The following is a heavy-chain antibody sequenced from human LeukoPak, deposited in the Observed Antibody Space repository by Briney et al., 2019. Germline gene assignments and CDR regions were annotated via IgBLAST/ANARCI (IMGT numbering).Heavy chain of an antibody. J-gene: IGHJ4*02. V-gene: IGHV4-34*01. CDR3: ARRSGSYVDY. CDR1: GGSFSGYH. D-gene: IGHD3-10*01. CDR2: INHSGST. Sequence: PSETLSLTCAVYGGSFSGYHWSWIRQPPGKGLEWIGEINHSGSTNYNPSLKSRVTISVDTSKNQFSLKLSSVTAADTAVYYCARRSGSYVDYWGQGTLVTVSS.